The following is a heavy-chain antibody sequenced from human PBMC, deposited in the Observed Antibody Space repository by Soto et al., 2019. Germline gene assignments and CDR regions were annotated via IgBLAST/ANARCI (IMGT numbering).Heavy chain of an antibody. CDR1: GDSISSGGYY. D-gene: IGHD2-21*02. CDR3: ARESVTYCGGDCPYYGMDV. CDR2: IYYSGST. V-gene: IGHV4-31*03. Sequence: QVQLQESSTGLVKPSQTLSLTCTVSGDSISSGGYYWSWIRQHPGKGLEWIGYIYYSGSTYYNPSLKSRVTISVDTSKNQFSLKLSSVTAADTAVYYCARESVTYCGGDCPYYGMDVWGQGTTVTVSS. J-gene: IGHJ6*02.